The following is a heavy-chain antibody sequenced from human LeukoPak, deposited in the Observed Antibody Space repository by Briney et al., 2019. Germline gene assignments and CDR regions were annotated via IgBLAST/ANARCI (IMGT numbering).Heavy chain of an antibody. CDR2: ISSSSYI. CDR3: ARDFGYSYGHGYFDY. D-gene: IGHD5-18*01. CDR1: GFTFSSYG. J-gene: IGHJ4*02. V-gene: IGHV3-21*01. Sequence: GGSLRLSCAASGFTFSSYGMHWVRQAPGKGLEWVSSISSSSYIYYTDSVKGRFTISRDNAKNSLYLQMNSLRAEDTAVYYCARDFGYSYGHGYFDYWGQGTLVTVSS.